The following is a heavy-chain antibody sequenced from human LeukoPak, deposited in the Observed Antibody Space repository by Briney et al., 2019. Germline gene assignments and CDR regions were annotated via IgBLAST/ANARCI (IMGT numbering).Heavy chain of an antibody. Sequence: PSQTLSLTCTVSGGSISSGAYDCNWIRQHPAKGLEWIGSIYYSGSTSYNPSLKSRITISVDTSNNQFSLKLSSVTAADTAVYYCARGAYCSGGSCYWYYWGQGTLVTVSS. D-gene: IGHD2-15*01. V-gene: IGHV4-31*03. CDR1: GGSISSGAYD. J-gene: IGHJ4*02. CDR3: ARGAYCSGGSCYWYY. CDR2: IYYSGST.